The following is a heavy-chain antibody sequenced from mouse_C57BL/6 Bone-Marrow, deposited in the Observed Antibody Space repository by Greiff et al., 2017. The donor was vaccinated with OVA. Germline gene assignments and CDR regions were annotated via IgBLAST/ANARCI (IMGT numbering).Heavy chain of an antibody. D-gene: IGHD2-1*01. CDR3: ASPIYYGPRDY. J-gene: IGHJ4*01. CDR1: GIDFSRYW. Sequence: EVKLLESGGGLVQPGGSLKLSCAASGIDFSRYWMSWVRRAPGKGLEWIGEINPDSSTINYAPSLKDKFIISRDNAKNTLYLQMSKVRSEDTALYYGASPIYYGPRDYWGQGTSVTVSS. CDR2: INPDSSTI. V-gene: IGHV4-1*01.